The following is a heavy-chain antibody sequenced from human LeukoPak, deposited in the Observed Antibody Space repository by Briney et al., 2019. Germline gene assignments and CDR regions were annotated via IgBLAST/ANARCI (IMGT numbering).Heavy chain of an antibody. J-gene: IGHJ5*02. CDR2: IYTSGST. D-gene: IGHD2-2*01. V-gene: IGHV4-4*07. CDR3: AREDIVVVPAAFDP. Sequence: PSETLSLTCTVSGGSISSYYWSWIRQPPGKGLEWIGRIYTSGSTNYNPSLKSRVTMSVDTSKNQFSLKLSSVTAADTAVYYCAREDIVVVPAAFDPWGQGTLVTVSS. CDR1: GGSISSYY.